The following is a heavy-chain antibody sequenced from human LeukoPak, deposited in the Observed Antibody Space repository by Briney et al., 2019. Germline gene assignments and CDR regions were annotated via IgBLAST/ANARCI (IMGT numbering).Heavy chain of an antibody. V-gene: IGHV1-3*03. Sequence: GASVKVSCKASGYTFTSYAMHWVRQAPGQRLEWMGWINAGNGNTKYSQEFQGRVTITRDTSASTAYMELSSLRSEDMAVYYCASLGDSTSATPDDEFDYWGQGTLVTVSS. CDR3: ASLGDSTSATPDDEFDY. CDR1: GYTFTSYA. CDR2: INAGNGNT. D-gene: IGHD2-2*01. J-gene: IGHJ4*02.